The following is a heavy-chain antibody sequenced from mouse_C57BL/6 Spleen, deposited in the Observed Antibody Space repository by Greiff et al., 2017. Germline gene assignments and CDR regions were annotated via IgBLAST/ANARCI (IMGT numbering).Heavy chain of an antibody. CDR2: INPYNGGT. CDR1: GYTFTDYY. J-gene: IGHJ1*03. CDR3: ARSSTGYWYFDV. Sequence: VQLQQSGPVLVKPGASVKMSCKASGYTFTDYYMNWVKQSHGKSLEWIGVINPYNGGTSYNQKFKGKATLTVDKSSSTAYMELNSLTSEDSAVYYCARSSTGYWYFDVWGTGTTVTVSS. D-gene: IGHD2-1*01. V-gene: IGHV1-19*01.